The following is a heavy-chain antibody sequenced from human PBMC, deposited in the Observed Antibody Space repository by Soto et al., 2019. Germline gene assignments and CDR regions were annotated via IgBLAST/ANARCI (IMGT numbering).Heavy chain of an antibody. V-gene: IGHV5-51*01. CDR2: IYPEDSET. Sequence: GESLKISCKGSGYSFTNYWIGWVRQMPGKDLEWIGIIYPEDSETRYSPSFQGLVTISADKSINSVYLQWSSLKASDTVTYYCARLGFNYDFLSGYYNVHHYYGIDVWGQGTTVTASS. CDR1: GYSFTNYW. CDR3: ARLGFNYDFLSGYYNVHHYYGIDV. J-gene: IGHJ6*02. D-gene: IGHD3-3*01.